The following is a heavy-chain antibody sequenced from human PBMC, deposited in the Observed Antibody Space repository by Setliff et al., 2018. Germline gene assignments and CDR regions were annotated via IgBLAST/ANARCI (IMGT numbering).Heavy chain of an antibody. CDR3: ARIGHFDFWRGFGVGAFDL. V-gene: IGHV4-39*01. CDR1: GASVSNVNYY. D-gene: IGHD3-3*01. J-gene: IGHJ3*01. CDR2: IYYSGKT. Sequence: SETLSLTCSVSGASVSNVNYYWGWIHQPPGKGLEWVASIYYSGKTYSNPSFKSRVTMSLDKSKNQFSLKLASVTAADTALYYCARIGHFDFWRGFGVGAFDLWGHGSVVTVSS.